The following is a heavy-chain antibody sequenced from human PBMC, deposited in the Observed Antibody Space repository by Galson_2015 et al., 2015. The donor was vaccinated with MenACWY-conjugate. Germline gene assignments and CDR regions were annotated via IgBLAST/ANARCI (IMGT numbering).Heavy chain of an antibody. CDR1: GASISTDY. D-gene: IGHD6-19*01. V-gene: IGHV4-59*01. CDR3: ARWVAVKMIEY. J-gene: IGHJ4*02. CDR2: IHYSGST. Sequence: SETLSLTCRVSGASISTDYWSRIRQPPGKGLEWIGYIHYSGSTKYNPSLKTRITMSLDTSENQFSLKLSSVTAADTAVYYCARWVAVKMIEYCGQGTLVTVSS.